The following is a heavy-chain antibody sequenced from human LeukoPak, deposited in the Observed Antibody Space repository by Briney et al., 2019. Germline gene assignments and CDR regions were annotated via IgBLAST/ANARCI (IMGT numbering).Heavy chain of an antibody. D-gene: IGHD2-21*02. V-gene: IGHV4-39*01. CDR3: ARVRYVVVTAYSCMDV. CDR2: IYDSGST. Sequence: SETLSLTCTVSGGSIRSSYYYWGWIRQPPGKGLEWIGSIYDSGSTYYNPSLKSRVTISVDTSKNQFSLKLNSVTAADTAVYYCARVRYVVVTAYSCMDVWGQGTTVTVSS. CDR1: GGSIRSSYYY. J-gene: IGHJ6*02.